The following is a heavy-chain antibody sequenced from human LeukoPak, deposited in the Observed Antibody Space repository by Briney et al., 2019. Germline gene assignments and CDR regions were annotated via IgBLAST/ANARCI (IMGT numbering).Heavy chain of an antibody. Sequence: GSLRLSCAASGFTFSSYWMSWVRQAPGKGLEWVANIKQDGSEKYYVDSVKGRFIISRDNAKNSLYLQMNSLRAEDTAVYYCAKGAFRDQVQGYYYMDVWGKGTTVTVSS. J-gene: IGHJ6*03. CDR2: IKQDGSEK. V-gene: IGHV3-7*01. CDR3: AKGAFRDQVQGYYYMDV. D-gene: IGHD3-10*01. CDR1: GFTFSSYW.